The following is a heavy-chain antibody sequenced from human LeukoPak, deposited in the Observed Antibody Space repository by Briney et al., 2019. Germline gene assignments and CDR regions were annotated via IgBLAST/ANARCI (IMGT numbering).Heavy chain of an antibody. D-gene: IGHD3-3*01. Sequence: GGALRLSCAAPGFRFSTHLMTWGRQAPGKGVEWVAKINQEGSEESYVDSVKGRFTISRDNAKNALYLQMDSLRAEDTAVYYCARRGHYEFWSGYFQRFEGYFDPWGQGTLVTVSS. CDR2: INQEGSEE. J-gene: IGHJ5*02. CDR3: ARRGHYEFWSGYFQRFEGYFDP. V-gene: IGHV3-7*01. CDR1: GFRFSTHL.